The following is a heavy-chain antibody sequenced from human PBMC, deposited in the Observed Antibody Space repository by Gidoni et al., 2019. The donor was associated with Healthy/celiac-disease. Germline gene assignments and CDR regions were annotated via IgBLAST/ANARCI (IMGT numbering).Heavy chain of an antibody. CDR3: AMGMTLGGYSYAYDY. CDR1: GLTSSDYY. J-gene: IGHJ4*02. Sequence: QVQLVVSGGGLVKPGGSLSRSCAAAGLTSSDYYMSWSRQAPGKGLEWVSYISSSSSYTNYADSVKGRFTISRDNAKNSLYLQMNSLRAEDTAVYYCAMGMTLGGYSYAYDYWGQGTLVTVSS. V-gene: IGHV3-11*05. D-gene: IGHD5-18*01. CDR2: ISSSSSYT.